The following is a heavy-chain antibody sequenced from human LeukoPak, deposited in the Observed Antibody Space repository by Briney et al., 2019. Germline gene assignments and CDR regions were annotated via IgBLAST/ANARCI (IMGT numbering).Heavy chain of an antibody. J-gene: IGHJ4*02. CDR3: ARGGYYYDSSGFGSYFDY. V-gene: IGHV4-30-2*01. CDR2: IYHSGST. CDR1: GGSISSGGYS. D-gene: IGHD3-22*01. Sequence: PSQTLSLTCAVSGGSISSGGYSWSRIRQPPGKGLEWIGYIYHSGSTYYNPSLKSRVTISVDRSKNQFSLKLSSVTAADTAVYYCARGGYYYDSSGFGSYFDYWGQGTLVTVSS.